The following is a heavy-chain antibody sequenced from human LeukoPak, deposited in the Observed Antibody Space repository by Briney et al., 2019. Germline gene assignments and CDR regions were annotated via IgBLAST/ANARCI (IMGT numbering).Heavy chain of an antibody. CDR1: GGSISSSNW. CDR3: ARGGPQWLGNWFDP. Sequence: SGTLSLTCAVSGGSISSSNWWSWVRQPPGKGLEWIGEIYHSGSTNYNPSLKSRVTISVGKSKNQFSLKLSSVTAADTAVYYCARGGPQWLGNWFDPWGQGTLVTVSS. CDR2: IYHSGST. V-gene: IGHV4-4*02. J-gene: IGHJ5*02. D-gene: IGHD6-19*01.